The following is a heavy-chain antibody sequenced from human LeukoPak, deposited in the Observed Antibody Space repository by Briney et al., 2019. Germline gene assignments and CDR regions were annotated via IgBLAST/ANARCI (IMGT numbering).Heavy chain of an antibody. CDR3: ASYVLGGAFDI. J-gene: IGHJ3*02. CDR2: IWYDGSNK. V-gene: IGHV3-33*01. CDR1: GFTFSSYG. Sequence: PGRSLRLSCAASGFTFSSYGMHWVRQAPGKGLEWVAVIWYDGSNKYYADSVKGRFTISRDNSKNTLYLQMNSLRAEDTAVYYCASYVLGGAFDIWGQGTMVTVSS. D-gene: IGHD3-3*02.